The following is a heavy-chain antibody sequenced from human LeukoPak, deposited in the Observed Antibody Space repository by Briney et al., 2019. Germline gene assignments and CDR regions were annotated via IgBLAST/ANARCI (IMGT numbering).Heavy chain of an antibody. V-gene: IGHV4-59*08. CDR3: ARRHDTAMVSDL. J-gene: IGHJ2*01. D-gene: IGHD5-18*01. CDR1: GGSISSYY. Sequence: PSETLSLTCTVSGGSISSYYWSWIRQPPGKGLEWIGYIYYSGNTNYNPSLKSRVTISVDTSKNQFSLKLRSVTAADTAVYYCARRHDTAMVSDLWGRGTLVTVSS. CDR2: IYYSGNT.